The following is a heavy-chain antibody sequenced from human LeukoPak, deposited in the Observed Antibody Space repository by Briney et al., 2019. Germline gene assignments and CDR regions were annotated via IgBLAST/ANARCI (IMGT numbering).Heavy chain of an antibody. CDR2: IYYSGST. CDR1: GGSISSSSYY. Sequence: SETLSLTCTVSGGSISSSSYYWGWIRQPPGKGLEWIGSIYYSGSTYYNLSLKSRVTISVDTSKNQFSLKLSSVTAADTAVYYCARTYPFSSWYPNWFDPWGQGTLVTVSS. V-gene: IGHV4-39*07. D-gene: IGHD6-13*01. CDR3: ARTYPFSSWYPNWFDP. J-gene: IGHJ5*02.